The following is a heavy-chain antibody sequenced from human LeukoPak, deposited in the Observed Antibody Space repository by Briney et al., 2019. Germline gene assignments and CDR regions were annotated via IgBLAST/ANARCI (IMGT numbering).Heavy chain of an antibody. CDR1: GGSISSNGYY. CDR2: IYYSGSA. V-gene: IGHV4-39*01. CDR3: ARAYGARPYYYFDY. D-gene: IGHD4-17*01. J-gene: IGHJ4*02. Sequence: SEALSLTCSVSGGSISSNGYYWGWIRQPPGKGLEWIGAIYYSGSAYYNPSLKSRVTISVDTSKNQFSLKVTSVTAADTAVYYCARAYGARPYYYFDYWGQGSLVTVSS.